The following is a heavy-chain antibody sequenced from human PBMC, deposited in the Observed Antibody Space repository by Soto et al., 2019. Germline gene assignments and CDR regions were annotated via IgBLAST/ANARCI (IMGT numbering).Heavy chain of an antibody. J-gene: IGHJ4*02. CDR1: GGSISSYY. D-gene: IGHD3-22*01. V-gene: IGHV4-59*08. CDR2: IYYSGST. Sequence: ETLSLTCTVSGGSISSYYWSWIRQPPGKGLEWIGYIYYSGSTYYNPSLKSQVTISVDTSNNQFSLKLSSVTAADTAVYYCARASYDSSTYYLDYWGQGTLVTVSS. CDR3: ARASYDSSTYYLDY.